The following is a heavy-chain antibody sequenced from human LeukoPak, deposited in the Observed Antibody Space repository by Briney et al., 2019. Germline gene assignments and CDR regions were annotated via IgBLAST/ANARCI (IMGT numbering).Heavy chain of an antibody. CDR3: ARGVYAFDV. Sequence: GGSLRLSCAASGFTFSSYWMTSVRQAPGKGLEWVAYMKGDGTETRYVDSVKGRFTISRDNTKKSLYLQMNSLRADDTAVYYCARGVYAFDVWGQGTMVTVSS. V-gene: IGHV3-7*01. J-gene: IGHJ3*01. CDR1: GFTFSSYW. CDR2: MKGDGTET.